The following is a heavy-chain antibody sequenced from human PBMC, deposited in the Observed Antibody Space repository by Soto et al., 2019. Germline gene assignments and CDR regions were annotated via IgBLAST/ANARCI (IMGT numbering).Heavy chain of an antibody. D-gene: IGHD1-26*01. J-gene: IGHJ6*02. V-gene: IGHV1-18*01. CDR3: ARKRWDPPPDYYYGMDV. Sequence: ASVKVSCKASGYTFTSYGISWVRQAPGQGLEWMGWISAYNGNTNYAQKLQGRVTMTTDTSTSTAYMELRSLRSDDTAVYYCARKRWDPPPDYYYGMDVWGQGTTVTVSS. CDR1: GYTFTSYG. CDR2: ISAYNGNT.